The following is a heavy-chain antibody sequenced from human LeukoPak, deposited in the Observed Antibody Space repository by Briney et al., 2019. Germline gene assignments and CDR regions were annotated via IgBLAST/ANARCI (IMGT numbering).Heavy chain of an antibody. J-gene: IGHJ3*02. CDR1: VGSISRGGYY. CDR3: ARYGGSYGSGSYYLAAFDS. CDR2: IYYSERT. Sequence: SETLSLTRTVSVGSISRGGYYWSWICQHPAKGVEWIGYIYYSERTYYNPSLKSRVTISVDTSKNQFSLKLSSVTAADTAVYYCARYGGSYGSGSYYLAAFDSWGQGTMVTASS. D-gene: IGHD3-10*01. V-gene: IGHV4-31*03.